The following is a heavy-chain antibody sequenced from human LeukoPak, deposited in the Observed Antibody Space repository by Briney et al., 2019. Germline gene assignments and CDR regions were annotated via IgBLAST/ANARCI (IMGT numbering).Heavy chain of an antibody. J-gene: IGHJ5*02. V-gene: IGHV1-18*01. CDR1: GYTFTSYG. CDR2: ISAYNGNT. D-gene: IGHD7-27*01. CDR3: ARRTQWEQTGGIWFDP. Sequence: ASVKVSCKASGYTFTSYGISWVRQAPGQGLEWMGRISAYNGNTNYAQKLQGRVTMTTDTSTSTAYMELRSLRSDDTAVYYCARRTQWEQTGGIWFDPWGQGTLVTVSS.